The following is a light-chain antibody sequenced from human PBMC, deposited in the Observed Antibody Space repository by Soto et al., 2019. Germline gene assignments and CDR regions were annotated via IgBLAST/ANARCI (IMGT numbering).Light chain of an antibody. V-gene: IGKV3-11*01. CDR2: DAS. Sequence: EIVLTQSPVTLSLSPGERATLSCRASQSVSSYLAWYQQKPGQAPRLLIYDASNRATGVPVRFSGSGSGTVFTLTIGSLEPEDSAVYYCQQRKNWPPITFGQGTRLEIK. CDR1: QSVSSY. CDR3: QQRKNWPPIT. J-gene: IGKJ5*01.